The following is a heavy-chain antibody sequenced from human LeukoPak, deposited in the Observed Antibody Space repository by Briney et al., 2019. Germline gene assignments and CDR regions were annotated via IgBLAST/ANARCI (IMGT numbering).Heavy chain of an antibody. CDR3: ARGKSLLDAFDI. CDR2: INPNSGGT. Sequence: ASVKVSCKASGYTFTGYYMHWVRQAPGQGLEWMGRINPNSGGTNYAQEFQGRVTMTRDTYISTAYMELSRLRSDDTAVYYCARGKSLLDAFDIWGQGTMVTVSS. J-gene: IGHJ3*02. V-gene: IGHV1-2*06. CDR1: GYTFTGYY.